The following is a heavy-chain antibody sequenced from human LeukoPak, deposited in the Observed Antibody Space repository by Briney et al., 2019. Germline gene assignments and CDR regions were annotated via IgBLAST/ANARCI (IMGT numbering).Heavy chain of an antibody. D-gene: IGHD6-19*01. CDR3: AKLGIAEVGNLPDY. CDR1: GFTFSSYA. CDR2: ISGSGGST. V-gene: IGHV3-23*01. Sequence: GASLRLSCAASGFTFSSYAMSWVRQAPGKGLEWVSAISGSGGSTYYADSVKGRFTISRDNSKNTLYLQMNSLRAEDTAVYYCAKLGIAEVGNLPDYWGQGTPVTVSS. J-gene: IGHJ4*02.